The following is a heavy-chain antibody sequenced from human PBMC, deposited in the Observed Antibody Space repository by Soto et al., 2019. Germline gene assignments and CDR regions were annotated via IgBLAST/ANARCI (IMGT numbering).Heavy chain of an antibody. J-gene: IGHJ6*02. V-gene: IGHV5-10-1*01. CDR1: GYSFTSYW. CDR2: IDPSDSYT. Sequence: SLKISCKGSGYSFTSYWISWVRQMPGKGLEWMGRIDPSDSYTNYSPSFQGHVTISADKSISTAYLQWSSLKASDTAMYYCARRAHLNYYYYGMDVWGQGTTVTVSS. CDR3: ARRAHLNYYYYGMDV.